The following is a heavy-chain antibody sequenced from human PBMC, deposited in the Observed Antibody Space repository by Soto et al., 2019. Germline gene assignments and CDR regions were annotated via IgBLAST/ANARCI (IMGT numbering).Heavy chain of an antibody. V-gene: IGHV3-74*01. CDR1: GFTFSSYL. J-gene: IGHJ4*02. D-gene: IGHD1-1*01. CDR2: ISDDGSTA. CDR3: ARGPRVSSTGTGAH. Sequence: PGGALRLSSAVSGFTFSSYLMHWVRQVPGKGLTWVSRISDDGSTATYADSVKGRFVISRDNAKNSLYLEMNTLRVDDSGLYYCARGPRVSSTGTGAHWGRGTLVTVSS.